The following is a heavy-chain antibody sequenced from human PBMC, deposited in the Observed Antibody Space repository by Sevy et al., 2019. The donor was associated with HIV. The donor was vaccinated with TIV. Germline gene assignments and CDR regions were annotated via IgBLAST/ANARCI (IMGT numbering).Heavy chain of an antibody. D-gene: IGHD6-13*01. CDR3: TRRRYSSSEGDYYYYGMDV. CDR1: GFTFSGSA. CDR2: IRSKANSYAT. V-gene: IGHV3-73*01. Sequence: GGSLRLSCAASGFTFSGSAMHWVRQASGKGLEWVVRIRSKANSYATAHAASVKGRFTISRDDSKNTAYLHMNSLKTEDTAVYYCTRRRYSSSEGDYYYYGMDVWGQGTTVTVSS. J-gene: IGHJ6*02.